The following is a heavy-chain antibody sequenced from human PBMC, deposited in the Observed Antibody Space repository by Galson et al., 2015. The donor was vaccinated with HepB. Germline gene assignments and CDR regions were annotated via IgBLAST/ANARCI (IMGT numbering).Heavy chain of an antibody. Sequence: SVKVSCKASGYTFTSYGISWVRQAPGQGLEWMGWISAYNGNTNYAQKLQGRVTMTTDTSTSTAYMELRSLRSDDTAVYYCARGSNSYYDFWSGSVLSSGMDVWGQGTTVTVSS. J-gene: IGHJ6*02. CDR3: ARGSNSYYDFWSGSVLSSGMDV. D-gene: IGHD3-3*01. V-gene: IGHV1-18*04. CDR1: GYTFTSYG. CDR2: ISAYNGNT.